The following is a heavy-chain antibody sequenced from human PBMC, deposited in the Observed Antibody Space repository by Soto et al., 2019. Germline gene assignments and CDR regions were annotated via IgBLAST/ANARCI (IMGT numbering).Heavy chain of an antibody. CDR2: ISYDGSNK. CDR1: GFTFSSYA. CDR3: AREPTDGSGSYSDAFDI. Sequence: ESGGGVVQPGRSLRLSCGASGFTFSSYAMHWVRQAPGKGLEWVAVISYDGSNKYYADSVKGRFTISRDNSKNTLYLQMNSLRAEDPAVYYCAREPTDGSGSYSDAFDIWGQGTMVTVSS. J-gene: IGHJ3*02. V-gene: IGHV3-30-3*01. D-gene: IGHD3-10*01.